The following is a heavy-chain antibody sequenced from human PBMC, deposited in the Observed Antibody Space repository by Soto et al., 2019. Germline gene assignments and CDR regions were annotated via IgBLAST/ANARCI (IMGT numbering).Heavy chain of an antibody. D-gene: IGHD6-13*01. CDR3: ARGAACRYYVMDV. J-gene: IGHJ6*02. Sequence: SETLALTCAFYGGSVRGYYWSWIRQTPGKGLEWIGEINHSGSTNYNPSLKSRVTISVDTSKNQFSLKLSSVTAADTAVYYSARGAACRYYVMDVWGQGTTVPVS. V-gene: IGHV4-34*01. CDR1: GGSVRGYY. CDR2: INHSGST.